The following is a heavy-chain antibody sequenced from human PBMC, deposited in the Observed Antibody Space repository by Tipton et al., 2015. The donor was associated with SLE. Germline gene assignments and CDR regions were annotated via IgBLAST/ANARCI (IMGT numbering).Heavy chain of an antibody. V-gene: IGHV4-39*07. CDR2: IYYSGST. Sequence: TLSLTCTVSGGSISSSSYYWGWIRQPPGKGLEWIGSIYYSGSTYYNPSLKSRVTISVDTSKNQFSLKLSSVTAAGTAVYYCARGGSGYYTGFGYWGQGTLVTVSS. D-gene: IGHD3-3*01. J-gene: IGHJ4*02. CDR1: GGSISSSSYY. CDR3: ARGGSGYYTGFGY.